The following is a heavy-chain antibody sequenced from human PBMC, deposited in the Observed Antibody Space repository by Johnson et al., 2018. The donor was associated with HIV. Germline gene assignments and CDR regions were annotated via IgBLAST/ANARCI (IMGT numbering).Heavy chain of an antibody. V-gene: IGHV3-7*01. J-gene: IGHJ3*02. CDR2: LNEGGSQT. D-gene: IGHD5-24*01. CDR3: VRACRDGYTCDAFDI. Sequence: VQLVESGGGLVKPGGSLRVSCAASGFTFSGYWMSWVRQAPGKGLEWVATLNEGGSQTYYVDPVKGRFSISRDNAKTTLYLQLNRLRAEDTAVYYCVRACRDGYTCDAFDIWGQGTMVTVSS. CDR1: GFTFSGYW.